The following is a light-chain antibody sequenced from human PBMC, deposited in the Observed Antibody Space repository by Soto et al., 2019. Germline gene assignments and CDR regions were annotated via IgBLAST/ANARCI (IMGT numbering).Light chain of an antibody. CDR1: SSNIGAGYD. CDR2: RNN. CDR3: HSYDSSLGGSV. J-gene: IGLJ3*02. V-gene: IGLV1-40*01. Sequence: QSVLTQPPSVSGAPGQRVTISCTGSSSNIGAGYDVHWYQQLPGTAPKLLIYRNNNRPSGVPDRFSGSKSGTSASLAITGLQAEDEADYYCHSYDSSLGGSVFGGGTKLTVL.